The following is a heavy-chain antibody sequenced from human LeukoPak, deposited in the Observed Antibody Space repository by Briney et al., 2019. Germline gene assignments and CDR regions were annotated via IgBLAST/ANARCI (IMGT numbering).Heavy chain of an antibody. Sequence: SETLSLTCTVSGGSISTHDYYWGWIRQPPGKGLEWIGSIYYSGSTYYNPALKFRVTISVDTSKNQFSLNLSSLTATDTVVYYCARHVAYCSSGTCYSTWYFDLWGRGTLVTVSS. CDR1: GGSISTHDYY. V-gene: IGHV4-39*01. CDR3: ARHVAYCSSGTCYSTWYFDL. CDR2: IYYSGST. J-gene: IGHJ2*01. D-gene: IGHD2-15*01.